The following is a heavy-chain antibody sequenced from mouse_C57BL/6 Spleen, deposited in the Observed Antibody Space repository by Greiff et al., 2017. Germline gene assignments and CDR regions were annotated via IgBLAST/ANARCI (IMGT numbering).Heavy chain of an antibody. V-gene: IGHV1-74*01. J-gene: IGHJ1*03. CDR2: LHPSDSDT. D-gene: IGHD2-12*01. Sequence: QVQLQQPGAELVKPGASVKVSCKASGYTFTSYWMHWVKQRPGQGLEWIGRLHPSDSDTNYNQTFKGKATLTVDKSSSTSYMQLSSLTSEDSAVYYCAIYDDWYFDVWGTGTTGTVSS. CDR3: AIYDDWYFDV. CDR1: GYTFTSYW.